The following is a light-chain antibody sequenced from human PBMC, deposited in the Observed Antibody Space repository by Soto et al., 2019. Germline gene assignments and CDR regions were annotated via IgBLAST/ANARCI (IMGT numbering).Light chain of an antibody. CDR1: RSDVGGYHY. CDR3: CSYVGNYAWL. J-gene: IGLJ2*01. V-gene: IGLV2-11*01. Sequence: QSVLTQPRSVSGSPGQSVTISCTGTRSDVGGYHYVSWFQQHPDKAPKLIIYDVTKRPSGVPDRFSGSKSGNTASLTISGLQAEDEADYYCCSYVGNYAWLFGGGTKVTVL. CDR2: DVT.